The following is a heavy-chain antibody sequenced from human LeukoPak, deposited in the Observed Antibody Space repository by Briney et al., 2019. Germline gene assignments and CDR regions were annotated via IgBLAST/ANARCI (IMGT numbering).Heavy chain of an antibody. D-gene: IGHD1-26*01. CDR3: ARESGAFSPFGF. CDR2: VHLNGAT. CDR1: GGSIITTNW. V-gene: IGHV4-4*02. Sequence: SGTPSLTCAVSGGSIITTNWWSWVRQPPGKGLEWIGEVHLNGATNYNPSLESRVSMSIDKSKNQLSLKLRSASAADTAIYYCARESGAFSPFGFWGQGTLVTVSS. J-gene: IGHJ4*02.